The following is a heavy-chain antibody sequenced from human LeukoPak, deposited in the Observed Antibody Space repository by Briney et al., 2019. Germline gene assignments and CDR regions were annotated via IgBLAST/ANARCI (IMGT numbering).Heavy chain of an antibody. Sequence: GGSLRLSCAASGFTVSSNYMSWVRQAPGRGLEWVSSISSSSSYIYYADSVKGRFTISRDNAKNSLYLQMNSLRAEDTAVYYCARGSIAARPIDYWGQGTLVTVSS. CDR3: ARGSIAARPIDY. CDR2: ISSSSSYI. D-gene: IGHD6-6*01. J-gene: IGHJ4*02. CDR1: GFTVSSNY. V-gene: IGHV3-21*01.